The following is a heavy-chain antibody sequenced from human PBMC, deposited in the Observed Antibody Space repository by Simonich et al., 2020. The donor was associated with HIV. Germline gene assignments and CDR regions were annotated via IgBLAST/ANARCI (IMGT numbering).Heavy chain of an antibody. CDR1: GYTFTDWN. Sequence: QVKLVQSGAEVKKPGASVKVSCKASGYTFTDWNIHWERQAPGQGLEWRGRINPNRGGTDYPQKFQGRVTMTRDKSIKTAYIELRKLRSDDTAVYYCATDVSVAGVFDFWGQGTLVTVS. CDR3: ATDVSVAGVFDF. V-gene: IGHV1-2*06. D-gene: IGHD6-19*01. J-gene: IGHJ4*02. CDR2: INPNRGGT.